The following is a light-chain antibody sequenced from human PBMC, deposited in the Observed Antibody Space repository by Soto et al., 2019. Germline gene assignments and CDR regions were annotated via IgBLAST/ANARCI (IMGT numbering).Light chain of an antibody. CDR3: QQRSNWPPPPLT. Sequence: EIVLTQSPATLSLSPGERATLSCRASQSVSSYLAWYQQKPGQAPRLLIYDASNRATGIPARFSGSGSGTDFTLTISSLEPEDFAVYYCQQRSNWPPPPLTFGGGTKVEIK. J-gene: IGKJ4*01. CDR2: DAS. CDR1: QSVSSY. V-gene: IGKV3-11*01.